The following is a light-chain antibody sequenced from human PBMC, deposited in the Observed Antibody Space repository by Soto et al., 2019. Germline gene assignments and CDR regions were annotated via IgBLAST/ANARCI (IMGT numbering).Light chain of an antibody. CDR1: SSDVGNYNY. CDR3: NSYTSSSTVV. V-gene: IGLV2-14*01. Sequence: QSVLTQPASVSGFPGQSITISCTGTSSDVGNYNYVSWYQQHPGKAPRLMIYEVNNRPSGVSGRFSGSKSGNTASLTISGLQYEDEADYYCNSYTSSSTVVFGGGDQADRP. CDR2: EVN. J-gene: IGLJ2*01.